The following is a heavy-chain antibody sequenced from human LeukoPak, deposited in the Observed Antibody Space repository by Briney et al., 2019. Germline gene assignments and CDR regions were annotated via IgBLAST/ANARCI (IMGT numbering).Heavy chain of an antibody. CDR3: ARDYSGSSLYYFDY. V-gene: IGHV1-2*02. J-gene: IGHJ4*02. CDR1: GYTFTGYY. CDR2: INPNSGGT. D-gene: IGHD1-26*01. Sequence: ASVKVSCKASGYTFTGYYMHWVRQAPGQGLEWMGWINPNSGGTNYAQKFQGRVTMTRDTSISTAYMEPSRLRSDDTAVYYCARDYSGSSLYYFDYWGQGTLVTVSS.